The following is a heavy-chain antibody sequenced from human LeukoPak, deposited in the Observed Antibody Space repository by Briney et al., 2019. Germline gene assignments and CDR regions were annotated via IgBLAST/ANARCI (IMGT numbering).Heavy chain of an antibody. Sequence: SETLSLTCTVSGGSISSSSYYWGWIRQPPGKGLEWIGSIYYSGSTYYNPSLKSRVTMSVGTSKNQFSLKLSSVTAADTAVYYCARFIAAAGTQNWFDPWGQGTLVTVSS. CDR3: ARFIAAAGTQNWFDP. D-gene: IGHD6-13*01. CDR2: IYYSGST. V-gene: IGHV4-39*07. J-gene: IGHJ5*02. CDR1: GGSISSSSYY.